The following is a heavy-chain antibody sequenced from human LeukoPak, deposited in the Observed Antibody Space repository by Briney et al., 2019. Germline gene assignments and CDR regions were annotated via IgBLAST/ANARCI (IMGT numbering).Heavy chain of an antibody. CDR2: INPSGGST. CDR3: ARDRGEVLLWFGELPGNY. J-gene: IGHJ4*02. V-gene: IGHV1-46*01. D-gene: IGHD3-10*01. CDR1: GYTFTSYY. Sequence: ASVKVSCKASGYTFTSYYIHWGRQAPGQGLEWMGIINPSGGSTSYAQKFQGRLTMTRDTSTSTVYMELSRLRSDDTAVYYCARDRGEVLLWFGELPGNYRGQGTLVTVSS.